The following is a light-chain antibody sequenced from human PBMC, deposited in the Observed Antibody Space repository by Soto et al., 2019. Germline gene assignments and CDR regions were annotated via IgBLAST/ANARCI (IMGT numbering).Light chain of an antibody. Sequence: QMTHSPPAMSPSVGARVTIICRASQSISNWLAWYQQKPGTAPKVLIYHASNLQSGVPSRFSGSGSGTEFTLTISHLQPDDFASYYRQQNNRYSFGQGTKVDI. CDR2: HAS. CDR3: QQNNRYS. V-gene: IGKV1-5*02. CDR1: QSISNW. J-gene: IGKJ1*01.